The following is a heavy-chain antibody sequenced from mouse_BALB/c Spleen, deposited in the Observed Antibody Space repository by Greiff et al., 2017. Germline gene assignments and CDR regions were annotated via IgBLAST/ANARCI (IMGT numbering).Heavy chain of an antibody. D-gene: IGHD1-1*01. CDR1: GFTFTDYY. CDR2: IRNKANGYTT. Sequence: EVMSVESGGGLVQPGGSLRLSCATSGFTFTDYYMSWVRQPPGKALEWLGFIRNKANGYTTEYSASVKGRFTISRDNSQSILYLQMNTLRAEDSATYYCARDNYGSSHYWYFDVWGAGTTVTVSS. J-gene: IGHJ1*01. V-gene: IGHV7-3*02. CDR3: ARDNYGSSHYWYFDV.